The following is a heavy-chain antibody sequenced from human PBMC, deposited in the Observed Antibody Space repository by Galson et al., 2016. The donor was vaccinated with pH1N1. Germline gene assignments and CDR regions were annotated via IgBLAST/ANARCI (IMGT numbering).Heavy chain of an antibody. J-gene: IGHJ2*01. V-gene: IGHV3-9*01. CDR2: ITWNSHVI. CDR1: GFTFDAFA. CDR3: AKDHCSHGDTNCFYFDL. Sequence: SLRLSCAASGFTFDAFAMHWVRQVPGEGLEWVSVITWNSHVIDYADSVKGRFTISRDNARNSLYLQMNNLRPEDSAFYFCAKDHCSHGDTNCFYFDLWGRGTLVPVSS. D-gene: IGHD4-17*01.